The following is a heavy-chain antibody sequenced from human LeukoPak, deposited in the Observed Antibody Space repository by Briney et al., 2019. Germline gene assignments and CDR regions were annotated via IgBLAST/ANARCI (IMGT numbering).Heavy chain of an antibody. V-gene: IGHV1-8*01. Sequence: ASVKVSCKASGYTFTSYDINWVRQATGQGLEWMGWMNPNSGNTGYAQKFQGRVTVTRNTSISTAYMELSSLRSEDTAVYYCARGPKDWKGPSFHYWGQGTLVTVSS. CDR3: ARGPKDWKGPSFHY. J-gene: IGHJ4*02. CDR1: GYTFTSYD. D-gene: IGHD1-1*01. CDR2: MNPNSGNT.